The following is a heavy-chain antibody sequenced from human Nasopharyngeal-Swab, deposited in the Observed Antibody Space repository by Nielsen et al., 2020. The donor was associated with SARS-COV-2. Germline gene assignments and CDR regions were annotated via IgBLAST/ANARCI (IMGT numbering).Heavy chain of an antibody. D-gene: IGHD4-17*01. J-gene: IGHJ4*02. CDR2: VSYSGTA. CDR1: GASISSSINY. V-gene: IGHV4-39*07. Sequence: SETLSLTCTVSGASISSSINYWGWIRQSAQKGLEWIGTVSYSGTANYNPSLNGRVTISVDTSKNQFSLKLISVTAADTTVYYCARDESGDYLGLPFDYWGQGTLVTVSS. CDR3: ARDESGDYLGLPFDY.